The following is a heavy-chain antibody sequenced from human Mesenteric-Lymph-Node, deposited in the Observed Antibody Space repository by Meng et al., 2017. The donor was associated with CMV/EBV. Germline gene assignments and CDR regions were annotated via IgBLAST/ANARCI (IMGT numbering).Heavy chain of an antibody. CDR3: TRYGSDNYYYYDH. Sequence: ASVKVSCKASGYTFTSYGISWVRQAPGQGLEWMGWISAYNGNTNYAQKLQGRVTMTTDTSTSTAYMEFNGLTSDDTATYYCTRYGSDNYYYYDHWGQGTLVTVSS. CDR2: ISAYNGNT. D-gene: IGHD3-10*01. CDR1: GYTFTSYG. V-gene: IGHV1-18*01. J-gene: IGHJ4*02.